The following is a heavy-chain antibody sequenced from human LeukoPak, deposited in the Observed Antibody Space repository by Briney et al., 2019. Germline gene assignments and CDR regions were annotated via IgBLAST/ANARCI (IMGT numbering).Heavy chain of an antibody. CDR1: GGTFISYA. CDR3: ATGGDGSGSLYYFDY. CDR2: IIPIFGTA. V-gene: IGHV1-69*13. D-gene: IGHD3-10*01. J-gene: IGHJ4*02. Sequence: ASVKVSFKASGGTFISYAISWVRQAPGQGLEWMGGIIPIFGTANYAQKFQGRVTITADESTSTAYMELSSLRSEDTAVYYCATGGDGSGSLYYFDYWGQGTLVTVSS.